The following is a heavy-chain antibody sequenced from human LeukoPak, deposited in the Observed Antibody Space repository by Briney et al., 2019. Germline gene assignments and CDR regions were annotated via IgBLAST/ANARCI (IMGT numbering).Heavy chain of an antibody. CDR2: IFYSGNT. D-gene: IGHD5-24*01. J-gene: IGHJ4*02. Sequence: ASETLSLTCTVSGGSINSSSYYWGWIRQPPGKGLEWIGSIFYSGNTYDNPSLKSRVTISVDTSKNQFSLKLNSVTAADTAVYYCARHRSKWLQSSFDYWGQGTLVTVSS. CDR1: GGSINSSSYY. V-gene: IGHV4-39*01. CDR3: ARHRSKWLQSSFDY.